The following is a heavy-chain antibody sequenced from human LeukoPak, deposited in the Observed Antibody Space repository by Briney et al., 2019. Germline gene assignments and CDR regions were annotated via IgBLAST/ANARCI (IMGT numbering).Heavy chain of an antibody. D-gene: IGHD3-22*01. CDR1: GYTFTSYD. V-gene: IGHV1-8*01. CDR2: MNPNSGNT. CDR3: AGGYDSSGYYFDY. Sequence: ASVKVSCKASGYTFTSYDINWVRQATGQGLEWMGWMNPNSGNTGYAQKFQGRVTMTRNTSISTAYMELRSLGSEDTAVYYCAGGYDSSGYYFDYWGQGTLVTVSS. J-gene: IGHJ4*02.